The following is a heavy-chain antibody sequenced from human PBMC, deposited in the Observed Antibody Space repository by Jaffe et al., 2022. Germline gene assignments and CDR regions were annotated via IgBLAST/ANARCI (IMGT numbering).Heavy chain of an antibody. CDR2: IRYDGSNE. J-gene: IGHJ6*03. V-gene: IGHV3-30*02. D-gene: IGHD6-19*01. Sequence: QVQLVESGGGVVQPGGSLRLSCAASGFIFNGYGMHWVRQAPGKGLEWVAFIRYDGSNEYYADSVKGRFTISRDNSKNTLFLQMNSLRADDTAVYYCAKEYYSGWSLYYYYMDVWGKGTTVTVSS. CDR1: GFIFNGYG. CDR3: AKEYYSGWSLYYYYMDV.